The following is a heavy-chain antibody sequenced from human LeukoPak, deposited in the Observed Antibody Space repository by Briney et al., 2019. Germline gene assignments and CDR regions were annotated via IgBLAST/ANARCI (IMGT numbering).Heavy chain of an antibody. D-gene: IGHD3-10*01. J-gene: IGHJ4*02. Sequence: GGSLRLSCAASGFTFSSYGMHWVRQAPGKGLEWVAVISYDGSNKYHADSVKGRFTISRDNSKNTLFLQMNSLRAEDTAVYYCAKDHGHYYGSGFFDYWGQGTLFTVSS. V-gene: IGHV3-30*18. CDR1: GFTFSSYG. CDR3: AKDHGHYYGSGFFDY. CDR2: ISYDGSNK.